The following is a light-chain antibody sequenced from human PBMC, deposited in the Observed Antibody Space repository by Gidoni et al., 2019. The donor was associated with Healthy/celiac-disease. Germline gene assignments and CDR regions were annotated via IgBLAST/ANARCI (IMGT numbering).Light chain of an antibody. CDR3: KQYGRSLTWT. J-gene: IGKJ1*01. CDR2: SAA. CDR1: QSVSSSY. V-gene: IGKV3-20*01. Sequence: DIVLTHSPGTLALSPGDRATLSCMASQSVSSSYLAWYHQKPGEAPRLLIYSAASRASGIPDRFSGSGSGTDFTLTISRLEADDFAVFYCKQYGRSLTWTFGQGTKVEIK.